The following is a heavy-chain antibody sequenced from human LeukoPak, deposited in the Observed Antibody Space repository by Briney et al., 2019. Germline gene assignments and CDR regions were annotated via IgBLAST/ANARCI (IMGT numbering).Heavy chain of an antibody. Sequence: GESLKISCQGSGYSFTSYWIGWVRQMPGKGLEWMGIIYPGDSDTRYSPSFQGQVTISADKSISTAYLQWSSLKASDTAMYYCARQGGADSSGYYDDYWGQGTLVTVSS. V-gene: IGHV5-51*01. CDR1: GYSFTSYW. CDR3: ARQGGADSSGYYDDY. CDR2: IYPGDSDT. D-gene: IGHD3-22*01. J-gene: IGHJ4*02.